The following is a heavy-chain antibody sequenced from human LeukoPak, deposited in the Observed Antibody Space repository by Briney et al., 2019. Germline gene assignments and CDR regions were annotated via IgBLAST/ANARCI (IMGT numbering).Heavy chain of an antibody. Sequence: GGSLRLSCAASGFTFSSYWMSWVRQAPGKGLEWVANIKHSGSEKYYVDSVKGRFTISRDNAKNSLYLQMNSLRAEDTAVYYCARDLKPSIAVAGIDAFDIWGQGTMVTLSS. V-gene: IGHV3-7*01. CDR2: IKHSGSEK. CDR3: ARDLKPSIAVAGIDAFDI. D-gene: IGHD6-19*01. CDR1: GFTFSSYW. J-gene: IGHJ3*02.